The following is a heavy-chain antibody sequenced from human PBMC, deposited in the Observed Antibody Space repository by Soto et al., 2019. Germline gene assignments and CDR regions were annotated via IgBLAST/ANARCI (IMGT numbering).Heavy chain of an antibody. Sequence: SQTLSLTCAISGDSASSNSAAWNWMRQSPSRGLEGLGRTSYSSKWYNDYTVSVKSRITINPDTSKNQFSLQLNSVTPEDTAVYYCARGGYSSSWYGNNYYYYGMDVWGQGTTVTVSS. D-gene: IGHD6-13*01. CDR1: GDSASSNSAA. V-gene: IGHV6-1*01. J-gene: IGHJ6*02. CDR3: ARGGYSSSWYGNNYYYYGMDV. CDR2: TSYSSKWYN.